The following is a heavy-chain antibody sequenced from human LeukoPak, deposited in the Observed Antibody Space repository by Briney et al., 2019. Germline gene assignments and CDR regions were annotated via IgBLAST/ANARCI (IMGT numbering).Heavy chain of an antibody. CDR1: GFTFDEYA. V-gene: IGHV3-23*01. J-gene: IGHJ4*02. CDR2: LSGSGAST. D-gene: IGHD2-15*01. CDR3: AKQKGYCSGGSCYYSDY. Sequence: PGRSLRLSCAASGFTFDEYAIHWVRQAPGKGLEWVSTLSGSGASTSYADSVKGRFTISRDNSKNTLYLQMNSLRAEDTARYYCAKQKGYCSGGSCYYSDYWGQGTLVTVSS.